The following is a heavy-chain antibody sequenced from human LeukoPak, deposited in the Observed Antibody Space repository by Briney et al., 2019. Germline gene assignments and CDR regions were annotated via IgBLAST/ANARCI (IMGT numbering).Heavy chain of an antibody. CDR3: ARVVTADIADY. CDR2: INPNSGGT. CDR1: GYTFTGYY. D-gene: IGHD2-2*01. V-gene: IGHV1-2*02. Sequence: AAVKLSCKASGYTFTGYYIHLVRQAPGQGLELMGGINPNSGGTNYAQKFQGRVTMTRDTYISTEYMELSRMRSDDTAVYYCARVVTADIADYWGQGTLVTVSS. J-gene: IGHJ4*02.